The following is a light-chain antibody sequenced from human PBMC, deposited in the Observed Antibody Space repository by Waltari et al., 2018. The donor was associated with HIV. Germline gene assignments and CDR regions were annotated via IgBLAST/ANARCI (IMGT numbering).Light chain of an antibody. CDR1: QSVSSN. V-gene: IGKV3D-15*01. CDR2: DAS. J-gene: IGKJ2*01. CDR3: QQYNNWYT. Sequence: EMVMTQSPATLSVSPGERATLSCRASQSVSSNLAWYQQNPGQAPRLLIYDASTRATGIPARFSGSGSGTEFTLTISSLQSEDSAVYYCQQYNNWYTFAQGTKLEIK.